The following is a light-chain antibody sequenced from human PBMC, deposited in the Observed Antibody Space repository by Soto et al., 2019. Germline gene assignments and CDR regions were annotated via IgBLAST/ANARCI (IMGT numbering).Light chain of an antibody. CDR3: QQRSNWPPWT. CDR1: QSVSSY. Sequence: EIVLTQSPATLSLSPGERATLSCRASQSVSSYLAWYQQKPGQAPRLLIYDASNRATGIPARFSGSGSGIDFTLTISSLEPEDFAAYYCQQRSNWPPWTFGQGTKVEIK. J-gene: IGKJ1*01. CDR2: DAS. V-gene: IGKV3-11*01.